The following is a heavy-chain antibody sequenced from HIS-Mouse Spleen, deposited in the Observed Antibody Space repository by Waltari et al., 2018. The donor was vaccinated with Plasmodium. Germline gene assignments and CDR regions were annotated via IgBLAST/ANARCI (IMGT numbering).Heavy chain of an antibody. CDR1: GFTFSDSY. D-gene: IGHD7-27*01. CDR3: VRDSPELGIYYYYGMDV. V-gene: IGHV3-11*01. Sequence: QVQLVESRGGLVKPGGSMRISCAASGFTFSDSYMSWIRQAPGKGLEWVSYISSSGSTIYYADSVKGRFTISRDNAKNSLYLQMNSLRAEDTAVYYCVRDSPELGIYYYYGMDVWGQGTTVTVSS. J-gene: IGHJ6*02. CDR2: ISSSGSTI.